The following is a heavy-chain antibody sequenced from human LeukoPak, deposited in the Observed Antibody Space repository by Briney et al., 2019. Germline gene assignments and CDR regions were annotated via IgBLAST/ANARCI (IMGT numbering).Heavy chain of an antibody. D-gene: IGHD3-10*01. CDR2: INPNSGDT. CDR3: ARSGGDYYYYYYMDV. CDR1: GYSFTGYY. J-gene: IGHJ6*03. Sequence: GASVKVSCKASGYSFTGYYMHWVRQAPGQGLEWMGWINPNSGDTKYAQKFQGRVTMTRDTSISTAYMELTRLRSDDTAVYYCARSGGDYYYYYYMDVWGKGTTVTVSS. V-gene: IGHV1-2*02.